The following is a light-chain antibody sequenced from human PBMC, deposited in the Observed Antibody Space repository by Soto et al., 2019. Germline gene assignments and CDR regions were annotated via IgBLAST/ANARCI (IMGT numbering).Light chain of an antibody. V-gene: IGKV3-15*01. CDR2: GAS. CDR3: QQYNNWPRT. J-gene: IGKJ1*01. Sequence: EIVMTQSPATLSVSPGERATLSCRASQSVSSNLAWYRQKPGQAPRLLIYGASSRGTGIPARFSGSGSGTEFTLTISRLQSEDFAVYYCQQYNNWPRTFGQGTKVEIK. CDR1: QSVSSN.